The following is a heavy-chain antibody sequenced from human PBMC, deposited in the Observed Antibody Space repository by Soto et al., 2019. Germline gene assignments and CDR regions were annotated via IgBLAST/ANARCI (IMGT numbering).Heavy chain of an antibody. D-gene: IGHD6-19*01. CDR1: GFSLANYP. CDR3: AKGPHTNVGWPYYFES. CDR2: SSPRGDTI. V-gene: IGHV3-48*02. Sequence: GSLRLSCVASGFSLANYPMNWVRQTPGKGLEWISYSSPRGDTIYYADSVEGRFTISRDNARNSLSMNMSSLREEDSALYYCAKGPHTNVGWPYYFESWGQGVTVTAPQ. J-gene: IGHJ4*02.